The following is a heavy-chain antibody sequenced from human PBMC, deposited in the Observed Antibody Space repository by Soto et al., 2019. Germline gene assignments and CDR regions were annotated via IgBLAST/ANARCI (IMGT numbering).Heavy chain of an antibody. Sequence: QVQLQQWGAVLLKPSETLSLTCAVYGGSFSGYYWSWSRQPPGKGLEWIGEINHSGSTNYNPSLKRRVTISVDTSKNQFCLKLSTVTAADPAVYYCARGWDSGWLNFDYWGQGTLVTVSS. V-gene: IGHV4-34*01. J-gene: IGHJ4*02. CDR2: INHSGST. D-gene: IGHD6-19*01. CDR3: ARGWDSGWLNFDY. CDR1: GGSFSGYY.